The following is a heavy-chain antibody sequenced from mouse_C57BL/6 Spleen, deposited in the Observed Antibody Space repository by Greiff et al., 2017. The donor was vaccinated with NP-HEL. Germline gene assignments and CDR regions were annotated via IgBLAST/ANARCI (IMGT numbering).Heavy chain of an antibody. J-gene: IGHJ1*03. CDR2: IDPSDSYT. CDR1: GYTFTSYW. Sequence: QVQLQQPGAEFVMPGASVKLSCKASGYTFTSYWMHWVKQRPGQGLEWIGEIDPSDSYTNYKQKFKGKSTLTVDKSSSTAYMRLSSLTSEDSAVYDCARWVVSRYGYFDVWGTGTTVTVSS. D-gene: IGHD1-1*01. CDR3: ARWVVSRYGYFDV. V-gene: IGHV1-69*01.